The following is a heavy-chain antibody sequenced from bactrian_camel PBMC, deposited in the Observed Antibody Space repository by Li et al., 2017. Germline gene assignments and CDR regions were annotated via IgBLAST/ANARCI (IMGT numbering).Heavy chain of an antibody. V-gene: IGHV3S53*01. CDR3: AADSRWVCYSASWSEYHY. D-gene: IGHD1*01. J-gene: IGHJ4*01. CDR2: IDSDGST. CDR1: GNTLTSSC. Sequence: HVQLVESGGGSVQAGGSLRLSRSASGNTLTSSCMAWFRQAPGKERERVARIDSDGSTKYTDSVKGRFTISRDNAKKTLFLEMNSLKPEDTAMYYCAADSRWVCYSASWSEYHYWGQGTQVTVS.